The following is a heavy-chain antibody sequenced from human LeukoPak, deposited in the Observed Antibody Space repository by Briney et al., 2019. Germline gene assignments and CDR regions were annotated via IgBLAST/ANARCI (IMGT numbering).Heavy chain of an antibody. CDR1: GFDFSTYS. V-gene: IGHV3-48*04. Sequence: GGSLRLSCAASGFDFSTYSIDWARQAPGKGLEWVSYISSSSSNIYHADSMKGRFTISRDNAKNSLHLQMNSLRAEDTAVYYCARVGRSGWTVDYWGQGTLVTVSS. CDR2: ISSSSSNI. J-gene: IGHJ4*02. CDR3: ARVGRSGWTVDY. D-gene: IGHD6-19*01.